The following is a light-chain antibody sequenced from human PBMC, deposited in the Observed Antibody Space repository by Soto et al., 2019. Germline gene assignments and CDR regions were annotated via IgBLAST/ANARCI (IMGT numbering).Light chain of an antibody. V-gene: IGKV3-20*01. CDR2: GAS. CDR3: QQYGSSPT. Sequence: EIVLTQSPGTLSLSPGEGAILSCRASQSVRSSFLAWYQQKPGQAPSLLIYGASSRATGIPDRFSGGGSGTDFTLTITRLEPEDLAVYYCQQYGSSPTFGGGTKVEIK. J-gene: IGKJ4*01. CDR1: QSVRSSF.